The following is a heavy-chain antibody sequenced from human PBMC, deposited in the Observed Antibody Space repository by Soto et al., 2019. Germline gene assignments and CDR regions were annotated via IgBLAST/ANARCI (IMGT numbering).Heavy chain of an antibody. CDR1: GGTFGSYA. Sequence: QVQLVQSGAEVKKPGSSVKVSCKASGGTFGSYAISWVRQAPGQGREWMGGIIPIPGTANYAQKFQGRVTIAADEYTSTAYMELSSLRSEDTAVYYCARSHGSSTSLEIYYYYYYGMDVWGQGTTVTVSS. CDR2: IIPIPGTA. D-gene: IGHD2-2*01. V-gene: IGHV1-69*01. J-gene: IGHJ6*02. CDR3: ARSHGSSTSLEIYYYYYYGMDV.